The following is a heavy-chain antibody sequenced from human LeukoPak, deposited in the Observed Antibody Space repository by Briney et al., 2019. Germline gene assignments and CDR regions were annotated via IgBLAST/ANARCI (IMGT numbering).Heavy chain of an antibody. D-gene: IGHD6-13*01. Sequence: DSVKVSCKASGYTFTGYYMHWVRQAPGQGLELMGRINPNSGGTNYAQKFQGRVTMTRDTSISTAYMELSRLRSDDTAVYYCARVSGRIAFDAFDIWGQGTMVSVSS. J-gene: IGHJ3*02. CDR3: ARVSGRIAFDAFDI. CDR2: INPNSGGT. CDR1: GYTFTGYY. V-gene: IGHV1-2*06.